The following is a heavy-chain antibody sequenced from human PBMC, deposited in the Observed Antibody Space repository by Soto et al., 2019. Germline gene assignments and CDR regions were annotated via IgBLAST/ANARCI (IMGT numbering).Heavy chain of an antibody. CDR3: ARCGSSSEHFDF. Sequence: QVQLQQWGAGLLKPSETLSLTCAVYGGSFSGYYWSWIRQPPGKGLEWIGEINHSGSTNYNPSLKSRVTISVDTSKNQFSLKLSSVTAADTAVYYCARCGSSSEHFDFWGQGTLVTVSS. CDR1: GGSFSGYY. D-gene: IGHD6-6*01. V-gene: IGHV4-34*01. CDR2: INHSGST. J-gene: IGHJ4*02.